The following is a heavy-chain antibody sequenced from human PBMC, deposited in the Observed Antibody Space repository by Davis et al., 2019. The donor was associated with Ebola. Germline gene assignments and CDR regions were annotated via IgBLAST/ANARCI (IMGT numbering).Heavy chain of an antibody. J-gene: IGHJ3*02. V-gene: IGHV4-34*01. CDR2: INHSGST. Sequence: GSLRLSCAVYGGSFSGYYWSWIRQPPGKGLEWSGEINHSGSTNYNPSLKSRVTISVDTSKNQFSLKLSSVTAADTAVYYCARASQTYYYDSSGYYTATNAFDIWGQGTMVTVSS. CDR3: ARASQTYYYDSSGYYTATNAFDI. D-gene: IGHD3-22*01. CDR1: GGSFSGYY.